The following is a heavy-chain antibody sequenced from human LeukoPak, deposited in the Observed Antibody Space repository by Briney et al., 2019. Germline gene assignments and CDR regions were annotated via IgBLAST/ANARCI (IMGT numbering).Heavy chain of an antibody. Sequence: PSLTLSLTYTVSGRSINLYYWRWVTHPPGKGLEWVGYIYFSGSTNYNPSLKSRVTISVDTYKNHFSLKLSSVTAADTVVYYCARTKVKFGSVFDYLGQGTLVTVSS. CDR3: ARTKVKFGSVFDY. J-gene: IGHJ4*02. D-gene: IGHD3-3*01. CDR1: GRSINLYY. V-gene: IGHV4-59*01. CDR2: IYFSGST.